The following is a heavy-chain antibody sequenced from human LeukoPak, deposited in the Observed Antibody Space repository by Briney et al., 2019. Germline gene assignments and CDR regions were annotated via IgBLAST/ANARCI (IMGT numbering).Heavy chain of an antibody. D-gene: IGHD3-3*01. CDR3: AREGFSDFWSGMRDVFDI. CDR2: INSDGSST. J-gene: IGHJ3*02. CDR1: GFTFSRYW. V-gene: IGHV3-74*01. Sequence: PGGSLRLSCAASGFTFSRYWMHWVRQAPGKGLVWVSRINSDGSSTSYADSVKGRFTISRDNAKNTLYLQMNSLRAEDTAVYYCAREGFSDFWSGMRDVFDIWGQGTMVTVSS.